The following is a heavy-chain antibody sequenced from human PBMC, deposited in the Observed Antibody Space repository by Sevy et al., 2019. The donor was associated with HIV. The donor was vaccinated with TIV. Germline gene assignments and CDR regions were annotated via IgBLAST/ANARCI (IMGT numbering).Heavy chain of an antibody. Sequence: GGSLRLSCAASGFTFSPYSMNWFRHSPGKGLEWLSYISGTGNTIYYTGSVKGRFTISRDNAKNSLYLQMNSLRVEDTAMYYCARVPLYSDSHINDYWGQGTLVTVSS. V-gene: IGHV3-48*04. J-gene: IGHJ4*02. D-gene: IGHD3-22*01. CDR3: ARVPLYSDSHINDY. CDR2: ISGTGNTI. CDR1: GFTFSPYS.